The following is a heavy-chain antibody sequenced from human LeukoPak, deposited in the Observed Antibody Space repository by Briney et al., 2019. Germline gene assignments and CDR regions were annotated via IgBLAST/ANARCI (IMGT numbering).Heavy chain of an antibody. V-gene: IGHV1-18*01. CDR2: ISAYNGNT. CDR1: GYTFTSYG. D-gene: IGHD3-10*01. Sequence: GASVKVSCKASGYTFTSYGISWVRQAPGQGLEWMGWISAYNGNTNYAQKLQGRFTMTTDTSTSTAYMELRSLRSDDTAVYYCARDHAGYYYGSGSYFYYYYGMDVWGQGTTVTVSS. J-gene: IGHJ6*02. CDR3: ARDHAGYYYGSGSYFYYYYGMDV.